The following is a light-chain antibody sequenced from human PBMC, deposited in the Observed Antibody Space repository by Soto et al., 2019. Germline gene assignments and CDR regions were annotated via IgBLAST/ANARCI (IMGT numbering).Light chain of an antibody. Sequence: IVMTQSPATLSVSPGERVTLSCRASQSINSNLAWYQQKPGQPPRLLMFRASIRATGFPARFSGSGSGTEFNITISSLQSEDSAVYYCQQYGSSPRTFGQGTKVDIK. CDR3: QQYGSSPRT. CDR1: QSINSN. V-gene: IGKV3-15*01. J-gene: IGKJ1*01. CDR2: RAS.